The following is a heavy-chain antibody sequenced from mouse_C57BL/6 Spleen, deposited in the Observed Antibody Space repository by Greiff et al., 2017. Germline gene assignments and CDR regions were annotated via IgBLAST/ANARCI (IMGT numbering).Heavy chain of an antibody. CDR2: INPYNGGT. CDR1: GYTFTDYY. D-gene: IGHD2-2*01. Sequence: VHVKQSGPVLVKPGASVKMSCKASGYTFTDYYMNWVKQSHGKSLEWIGVINPYNGGTSYNQKFKGKATLTVDKSSSTAYMELNSLTSEDSAVYYCARMVTPFDYWGQGTTLTVSS. J-gene: IGHJ2*01. CDR3: ARMVTPFDY. V-gene: IGHV1-19*01.